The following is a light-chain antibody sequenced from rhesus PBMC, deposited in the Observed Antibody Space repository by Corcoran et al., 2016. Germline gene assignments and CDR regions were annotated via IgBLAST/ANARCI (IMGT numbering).Light chain of an antibody. V-gene: IGKV1-66*01. CDR2: CAS. J-gene: IGKJ2*01. CDR3: QQYNESPYS. Sequence: DIQMTQFPSSLSASVGDRVTITCRASQDIHTSLSWYQQKQGKAPTPLIYCASSLEPGVPSRFSGRKSVADDSLTISSLQPEDIATYYCQQYNESPYSFGQGTKVEIK. CDR1: QDIHTS.